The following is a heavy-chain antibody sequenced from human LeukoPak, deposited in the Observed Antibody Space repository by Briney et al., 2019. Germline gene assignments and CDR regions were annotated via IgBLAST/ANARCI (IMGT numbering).Heavy chain of an antibody. CDR2: IKQDGSEK. D-gene: IGHD3-3*01. Sequence: GGSLRLSCAASGFTFSSYWMSWVRQAPGKGLEWVANIKQDGSEKYYADSVKGRFTISRDNSKNTLDLQMNSLRAEDTAVYYCARDRSYDFWSGYPTPDYWGQGTLVTVSS. J-gene: IGHJ4*02. CDR1: GFTFSSYW. V-gene: IGHV3-7*01. CDR3: ARDRSYDFWSGYPTPDY.